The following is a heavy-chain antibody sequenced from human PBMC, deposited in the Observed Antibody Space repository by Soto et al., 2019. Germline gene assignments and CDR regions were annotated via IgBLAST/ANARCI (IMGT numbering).Heavy chain of an antibody. CDR2: IYYSGST. CDR1: GGSISSSSYY. V-gene: IGHV4-39*01. CDR3: ARTSPYSSKNYFEY. D-gene: IGHD6-13*01. Sequence: SETLSLTCTVSGGSISSSSYYWGWIRQPPGKGLEWIGSIYYSGSTYYNPSLKSRVTISVDTSKNQFSLKLSSVTAADTAVYYCARTSPYSSKNYFEYWGQGTLVTVSS. J-gene: IGHJ4*02.